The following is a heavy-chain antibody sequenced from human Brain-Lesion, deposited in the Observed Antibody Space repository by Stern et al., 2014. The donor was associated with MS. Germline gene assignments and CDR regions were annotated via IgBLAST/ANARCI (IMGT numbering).Heavy chain of an antibody. CDR2: IFNSGST. CDR1: GGSISSGGYY. J-gene: IGHJ6*02. Sequence: QVQLQESGPGLVKPSQTLSLSCTVSGGSISSGGYYWSWIRQPAGKGLEGIGRIFNSGSTRYNPSPKSRVTISIDTPKNQFTLRLNSMTAADTAVYYCARGRVVPGFQYYATDVWGQGTTVIVSS. V-gene: IGHV4-61*02. D-gene: IGHD2-2*01. CDR3: ARGRVVPGFQYYATDV.